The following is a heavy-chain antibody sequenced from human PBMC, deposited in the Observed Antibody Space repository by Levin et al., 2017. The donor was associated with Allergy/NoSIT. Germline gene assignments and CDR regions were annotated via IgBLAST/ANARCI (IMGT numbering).Heavy chain of an antibody. D-gene: IGHD3-22*01. CDR2: MNPNSGNT. Sequence: ASVKVSCKASGYTFTSYDINWVRQATGQGLEWMGWMNPNSGNTGYAQKFQGRVTMTRNTSISTAYMELSSLRSEDTAVYYCAREESGYYYSDYWGQGTLVTVSS. V-gene: IGHV1-8*01. CDR3: AREESGYYYSDY. J-gene: IGHJ4*02. CDR1: GYTFTSYD.